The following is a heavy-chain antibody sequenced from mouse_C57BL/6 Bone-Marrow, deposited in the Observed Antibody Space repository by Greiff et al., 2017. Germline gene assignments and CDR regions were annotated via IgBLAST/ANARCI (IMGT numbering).Heavy chain of an antibody. D-gene: IGHD1-1*01. V-gene: IGHV1-81*01. J-gene: IGHJ3*01. CDR1: GYTFTSSG. Sequence: VQLQQSGAELARPGASVKLSCKASGYTFTSSGISWVKQRTGQGLEWIGEIYPRSGNTYYNEKFKGKATLTADKSSSTAYMELRSLTSEDSAVYFCAREDYYGSSYPAWFAYWGQGTLVTVSA. CDR2: IYPRSGNT. CDR3: AREDYYGSSYPAWFAY.